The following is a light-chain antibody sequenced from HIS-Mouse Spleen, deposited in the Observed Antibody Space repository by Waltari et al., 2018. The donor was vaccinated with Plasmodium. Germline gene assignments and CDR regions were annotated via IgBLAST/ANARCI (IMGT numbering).Light chain of an antibody. Sequence: QSALTQPPSASGSPGQSVTLSCTGPSRDAGGSTYVSWYQQYPGKAPKLMIYEVSKRPSGVPDRFSGSKSGNTASLTVSGLQAEDEADYYCSSYAGSNNLVFGGGTKLTVL. V-gene: IGLV2-8*01. CDR2: EVS. J-gene: IGLJ2*01. CDR3: SSYAGSNNLV. CDR1: SRDAGGSTY.